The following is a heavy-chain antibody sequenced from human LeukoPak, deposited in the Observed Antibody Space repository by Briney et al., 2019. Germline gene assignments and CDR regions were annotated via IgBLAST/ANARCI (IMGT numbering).Heavy chain of an antibody. CDR2: IYSGGST. V-gene: IGHV3-66*01. CDR3: ARDLGRVTIFGVVAKPGSYYYYGMDV. CDR1: GFTVSSNY. Sequence: GGSLRLSCAASGFTVSSNYMSWVRQAPGKGLEWVSVIYSGGSTYYADSVKGRFTISRDNSKNTLYLQMNSLRAEDTAVYYCARDLGRVTIFGVVAKPGSYYYYGMDVWSQGTTVTVSS. J-gene: IGHJ6*02. D-gene: IGHD3-3*01.